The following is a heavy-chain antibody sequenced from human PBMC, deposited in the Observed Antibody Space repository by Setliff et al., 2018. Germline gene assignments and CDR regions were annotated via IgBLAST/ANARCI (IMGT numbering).Heavy chain of an antibody. CDR2: IKYDGTT. Sequence: SETLSLTCTVSGGSIGSSFWNWIRQPPGRPLEWIGYIKYDGTTDYNPSLDSRVTMSVDTSKNQFSLKLKSVTAADTAIYYCARCSSWHGHYPHFNYWGQGTLVTVSS. J-gene: IGHJ4*02. V-gene: IGHV4-59*01. CDR1: GGSIGSSF. D-gene: IGHD6-13*01. CDR3: ARCSSWHGHYPHFNY.